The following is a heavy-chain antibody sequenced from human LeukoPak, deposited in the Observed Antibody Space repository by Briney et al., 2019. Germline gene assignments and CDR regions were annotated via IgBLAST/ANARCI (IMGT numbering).Heavy chain of an antibody. Sequence: SETLSLTCTVSGGSISSSSYYWGWIRQPPGKGLEWIGSIYYSGSTYYNPSLKSRVTISVDTSKNQFSLKLSSVTAAGTAVYYCARVNYGSGSYYRYYFDYWGQGTLVTVSS. CDR1: GGSISSSSYY. CDR3: ARVNYGSGSYYRYYFDY. D-gene: IGHD3-10*01. CDR2: IYYSGST. V-gene: IGHV4-39*07. J-gene: IGHJ4*02.